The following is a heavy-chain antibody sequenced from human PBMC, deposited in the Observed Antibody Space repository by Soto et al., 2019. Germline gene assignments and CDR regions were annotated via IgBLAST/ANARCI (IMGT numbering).Heavy chain of an antibody. CDR1: GDSLRKHY. CDR2: IFYSGDT. J-gene: IGHJ4*02. V-gene: IGHV4-59*11. D-gene: IGHD3-9*01. Sequence: SETLSLTCSVSGDSLRKHYWSWIRQPPGSRLEWLGHIFYSGDTSSYNPSLKSRVSMSVDTSKNQFSLKLRSVSADDTAVYFCARVSYFRGFDWLFAFDSWGQGALVTVSS. CDR3: ARVSYFRGFDWLFAFDS.